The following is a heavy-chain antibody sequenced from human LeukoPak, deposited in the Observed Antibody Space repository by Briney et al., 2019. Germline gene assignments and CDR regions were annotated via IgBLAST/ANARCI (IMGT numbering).Heavy chain of an antibody. CDR1: GFTFSDYY. CDR2: ISSSGSTI. D-gene: IGHD2-2*01. Sequence: GGSLRLSCAASGFTFSDYYMSWIRQAPGKGLEWVSYISSSGSTIYYADSVKGRFTISRDNAKNSLYLQRNSLRAEDTAVYYCARYTGYCSSTSCYGMDVWGQGTTVTVSS. V-gene: IGHV3-11*01. CDR3: ARYTGYCSSTSCYGMDV. J-gene: IGHJ6*02.